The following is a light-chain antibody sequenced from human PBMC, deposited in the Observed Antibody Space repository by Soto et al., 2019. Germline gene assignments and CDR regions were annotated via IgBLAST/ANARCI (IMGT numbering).Light chain of an antibody. CDR1: QPISSC. Sequence: SHSSLSGSVGGRVSITCRASQPISSCLAWYQQKPGKAPKLLIYKASTLKSGVPSRFSGSRSGTEFTLPISSLQPEDFAAYDCQQYNSYSCTFGQGT. CDR3: QQYNSYSCT. V-gene: IGKV1-5*03. J-gene: IGKJ5*01. CDR2: KAS.